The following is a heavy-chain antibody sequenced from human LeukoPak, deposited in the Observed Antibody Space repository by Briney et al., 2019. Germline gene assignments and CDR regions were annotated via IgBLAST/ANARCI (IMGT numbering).Heavy chain of an antibody. Sequence: HPSHSLSPTRTVSGGSTSSGSYYSSWIRQPAGKGLEWIGRIYTSGSTNYNPSLKSRATISVDTSKNQFSLKLSSVTAADTAVYYCAREDPYYYDSSGYYFRGAFDIWGQGTMVTVSS. CDR3: AREDPYYYDSSGYYFRGAFDI. D-gene: IGHD3-22*01. CDR2: IYTSGST. V-gene: IGHV4-61*02. J-gene: IGHJ3*02. CDR1: GGSTSSGSYY.